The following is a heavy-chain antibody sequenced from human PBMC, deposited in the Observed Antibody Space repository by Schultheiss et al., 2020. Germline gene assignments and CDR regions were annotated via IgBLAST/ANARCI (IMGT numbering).Heavy chain of an antibody. CDR2: IKQDGSEK. CDR1: GFTFSNAW. J-gene: IGHJ6*02. D-gene: IGHD6-19*01. Sequence: GGSLRLSCAASGFTFSNAWMTWVRQAPGKGLEWVANIKQDGSEKNYVASVKGRFTISRDNAKNSLYLQMNSLRDEDTAVYYCARVDSSGWYYYYGMDVWGQGTTVTVSS. CDR3: ARVDSSGWYYYYGMDV. V-gene: IGHV3-7*01.